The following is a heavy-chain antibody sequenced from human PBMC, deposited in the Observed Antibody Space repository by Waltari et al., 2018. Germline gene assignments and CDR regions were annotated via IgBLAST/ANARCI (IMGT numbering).Heavy chain of an antibody. CDR2: MNEDGSDI. CDR3: ARDMGIYTNYVTY. CDR1: SLSFSTPW. V-gene: IGHV3-7*01. Sequence: VQLVKSRGGLVQPGGFLTTSCAASSLSFSTPWMSWVRQAPGKGPEWVANMNEDGSDIYYVDSVKGRCSISRDNAKNSLYLQMNSLRADDTAIYYCARDMGIYTNYVTYWGQGTLVTVSS. J-gene: IGHJ4*02. D-gene: IGHD3-16*01.